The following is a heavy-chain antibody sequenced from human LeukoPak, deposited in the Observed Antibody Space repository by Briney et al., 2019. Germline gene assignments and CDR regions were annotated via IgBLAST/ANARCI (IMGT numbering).Heavy chain of an antibody. CDR3: AKMPRSAATTDY. D-gene: IGHD5-24*01. Sequence: GGSLRLSCAASGFTVSSNYMSWVRQAPGKGLEWVSVIYSGGSTYYADSVKGRFTISRDNSKNTLYLQMNSLRAEDTAVYYCAKMPRSAATTDYWGQGTLVTVSS. CDR1: GFTVSSNY. J-gene: IGHJ4*02. V-gene: IGHV3-66*01. CDR2: IYSGGST.